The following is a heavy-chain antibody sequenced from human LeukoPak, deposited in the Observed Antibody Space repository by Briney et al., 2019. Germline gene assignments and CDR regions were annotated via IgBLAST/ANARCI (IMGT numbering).Heavy chain of an antibody. D-gene: IGHD3-3*01. CDR1: GFTFSNAW. J-gene: IGHJ4*02. V-gene: IGHV3-15*01. CDR2: IKTESDGATT. Sequence: GGSLRLSCAASGFTFSNAWMSWVRQAPRKGLEWVGQIKTESDGATTDYAAPVKGRFTISRDDSKNTLFLQVNSLKTEDTALYYCTWSGLKIESWGQGTLVTVSS. CDR3: TWSGLKIES.